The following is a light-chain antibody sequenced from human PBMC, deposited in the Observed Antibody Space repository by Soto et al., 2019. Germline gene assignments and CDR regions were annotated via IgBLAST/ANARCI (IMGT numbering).Light chain of an antibody. CDR3: AAWDDRLNGVV. V-gene: IGLV1-36*01. CDR2: YDD. J-gene: IGLJ2*01. CDR1: SSNIGNNA. Sequence: QSVLTQSPSVSEAPRQRVTISCSGSSSNIGNNAVNWYQQLPGKAPKLLIYYDDLLPSGVSDRFSGSKSGTSASLAISGLQSEDEADYYCAAWDDRLNGVVFGGGTKVTVL.